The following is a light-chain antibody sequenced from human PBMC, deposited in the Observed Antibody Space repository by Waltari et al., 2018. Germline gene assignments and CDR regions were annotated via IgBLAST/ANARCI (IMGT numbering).Light chain of an antibody. CDR1: SSNIGAGYD. CDR2: VNN. Sequence: QSVLTQPPSVSGDPGQRVTISCTGSSSNIGAGYDVHWYQQLPGTAPKLLIYVNNNRPSGVPDRFSASKSGTSASLAISGLQAEDEADYYCQSYDGSLRVFGGGTKLTVL. V-gene: IGLV1-40*01. CDR3: QSYDGSLRV. J-gene: IGLJ3*02.